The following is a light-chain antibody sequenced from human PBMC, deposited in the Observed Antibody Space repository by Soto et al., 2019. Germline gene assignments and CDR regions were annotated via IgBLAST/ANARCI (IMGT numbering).Light chain of an antibody. V-gene: IGKV3-11*01. J-gene: IGKJ3*01. Sequence: EIVLTQSPATLSLSPGERATLSCRASQSVSSYLAWYQQKPGQAPRLLIYDASNRATGIPARFSGSGSGTDFTLTISSLAPEDFAVYYCQQRSNWQFTFGPGTKVDIK. CDR3: QQRSNWQFT. CDR2: DAS. CDR1: QSVSSY.